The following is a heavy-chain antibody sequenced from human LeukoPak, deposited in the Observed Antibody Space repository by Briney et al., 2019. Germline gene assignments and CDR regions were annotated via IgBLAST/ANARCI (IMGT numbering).Heavy chain of an antibody. CDR1: GGSFSNDA. CDR2: IIPILDRL. J-gene: IGHJ4*02. V-gene: IGHV1-69*04. Sequence: SVKVSCKTSGGSFSNDAISWVRQAPGQGLEWMGRIIPILDRLNYAQKFQGRVTITADRSTSTAYMELSSLRSEDTAVYYCAAGPGHSYGHFDYWGQGTLVTVSS. D-gene: IGHD5-18*01. CDR3: AAGPGHSYGHFDY.